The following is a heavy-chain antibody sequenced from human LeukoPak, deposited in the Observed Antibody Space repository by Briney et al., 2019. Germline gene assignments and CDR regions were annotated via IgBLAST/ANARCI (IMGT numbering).Heavy chain of an antibody. CDR2: INHSGST. D-gene: IGHD3-10*01. Sequence: PSETLSLTCAVYGGSFSGYYWSWIRQPPGKGPEWIGEINHSGSTNYNPSLKSRVTISVDTSKNQFSLKLSSVTAADTAVYYCARVHGGSGSYYYYYMDVWRKGTTVTVSS. CDR1: GGSFSGYY. CDR3: ARVHGGSGSYYYYYMDV. J-gene: IGHJ6*03. V-gene: IGHV4-34*01.